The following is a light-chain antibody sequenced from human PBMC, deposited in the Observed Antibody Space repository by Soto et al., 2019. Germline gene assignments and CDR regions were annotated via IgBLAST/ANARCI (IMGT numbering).Light chain of an antibody. CDR3: QQYDNWPPTYT. Sequence: EIVMTQSPATLSMSPGERATLSCRASQSISSNLAWYQQKPGQAPRLLIYGASNRATGIPARFSGGGSETEFTLTISSLQSEDFAVYCCQQYDNWPPTYTFGQGTKLEIK. CDR2: GAS. V-gene: IGKV3-15*01. J-gene: IGKJ2*01. CDR1: QSISSN.